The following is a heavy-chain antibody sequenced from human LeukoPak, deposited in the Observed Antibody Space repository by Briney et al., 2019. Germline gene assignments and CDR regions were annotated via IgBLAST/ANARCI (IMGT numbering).Heavy chain of an antibody. J-gene: IGHJ4*02. CDR2: ISSSSSTI. CDR1: GFTFSSYS. Sequence: PGGSLRLSCAASGFTFSSYSMNWVRQAPGKGLEWVSYISSSSSTIYYADSVKGRFTISRDNAKNSLYLQMNSLRAEDTAVYYCARDLGSSWPHLDYWGQGTLVTVSS. V-gene: IGHV3-48*01. D-gene: IGHD6-13*01. CDR3: ARDLGSSWPHLDY.